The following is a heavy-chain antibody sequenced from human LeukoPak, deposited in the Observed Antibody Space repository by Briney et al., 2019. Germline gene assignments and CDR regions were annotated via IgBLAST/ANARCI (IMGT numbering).Heavy chain of an antibody. D-gene: IGHD3-10*01. CDR1: GSSISSGSYY. CDR2: IYTSGST. V-gene: IGHV4-61*02. Sequence: SETLSLTCTVSGSSISSGSYYWSWLRRPAGEGLEWIGRIYTSGSTNYTPSLKSRVTISVDTSKNQFSLKLSSVTAADTAVYYCAREVGDLDAFDIWGQGTMVTVSS. CDR3: AREVGDLDAFDI. J-gene: IGHJ3*02.